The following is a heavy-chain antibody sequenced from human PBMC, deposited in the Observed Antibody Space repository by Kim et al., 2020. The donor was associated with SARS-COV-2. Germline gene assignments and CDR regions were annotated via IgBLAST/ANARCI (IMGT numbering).Heavy chain of an antibody. CDR1: GFTFSSYS. Sequence: GGSLRLSCAASGFTFSSYSMNWVRQAPGKGLEWVSSISSSSSYIYYADSVKGRFTISRDNAKNSLYLQMNSLRAEDTAVYYCATDYVWVLDAFDIWGQGTMVTVSS. V-gene: IGHV3-21*01. CDR2: ISSSSSYI. CDR3: ATDYVWVLDAFDI. J-gene: IGHJ3*02. D-gene: IGHD3-16*01.